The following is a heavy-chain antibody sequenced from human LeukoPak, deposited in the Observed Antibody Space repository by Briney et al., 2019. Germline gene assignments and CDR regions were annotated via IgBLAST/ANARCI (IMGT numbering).Heavy chain of an antibody. V-gene: IGHV3-30-3*01. D-gene: IGHD4-11*01. CDR2: ISYDGSNK. J-gene: IGHJ4*02. CDR1: GFTFSSYA. Sequence: GRSLRLSCAASGFTFSSYAMHWVRQAPGKGLEWVAVISYDGSNKYYADSVKGRFTISRDNSKNTLYLQMNSLRAEDTAVYYCARGVTTWEYYFDYWGQGTLVTVSS. CDR3: ARGVTTWEYYFDY.